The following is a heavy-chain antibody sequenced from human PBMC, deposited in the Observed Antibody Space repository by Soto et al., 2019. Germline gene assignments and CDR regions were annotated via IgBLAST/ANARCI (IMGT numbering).Heavy chain of an antibody. CDR2: ISWDGGST. CDR1: GFTFDDYT. D-gene: IGHD6-19*01. J-gene: IGHJ6*02. Sequence: GGSLRLSCAASGFTFDDYTMHWVRQAPGKGLEWVSLISWDGGSTYYADSVKGRFTISRDNSKNSLYLQMNSLRTEDTALYYCAKYGGIAVADYYYYYGMDVWGQGTTVTVSS. CDR3: AKYGGIAVADYYYYYGMDV. V-gene: IGHV3-43*01.